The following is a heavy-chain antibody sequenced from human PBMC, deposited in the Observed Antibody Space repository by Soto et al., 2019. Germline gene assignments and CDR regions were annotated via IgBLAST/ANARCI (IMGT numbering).Heavy chain of an antibody. CDR1: GFTVSRYS. J-gene: IGHJ4*02. Sequence: SLRLSCAASGFTVSRYSMNWVRQAPGKGLEWVSYISSSSSTIYYADSVKGRFTLSRDNAKNSLYLQMNSLRAEDTAVYYCARDSRYCSGGSCYLRARNDYWGQGTLVTVSS. V-gene: IGHV3-48*01. CDR2: ISSSSSTI. D-gene: IGHD2-15*01. CDR3: ARDSRYCSGGSCYLRARNDY.